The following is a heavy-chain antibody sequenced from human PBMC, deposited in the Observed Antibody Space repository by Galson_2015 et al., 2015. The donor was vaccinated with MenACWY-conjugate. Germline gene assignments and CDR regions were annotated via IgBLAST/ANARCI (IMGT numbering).Heavy chain of an antibody. Sequence: SLRLSCAASGLTFSSYAMSWVRQAPGKGPECVASINEDGSDKSYMDSVKGRFTISRDNAQNSLSLQMNSLSVEDTAVYYCARGGTWGHGTLVTVSS. CDR2: INEDGSDK. V-gene: IGHV3-7*03. D-gene: IGHD2-15*01. CDR1: GLTFSSYA. CDR3: ARGGT. J-gene: IGHJ4*01.